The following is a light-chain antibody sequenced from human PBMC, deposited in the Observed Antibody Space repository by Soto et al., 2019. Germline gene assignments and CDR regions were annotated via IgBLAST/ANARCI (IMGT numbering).Light chain of an antibody. V-gene: IGLV1-44*01. CDR2: SNN. Sequence: QAVVTQPPSASGTPGQRVTISCSGSSSSIGSNPVNWYQQSPGTAPTLLIYSNNQRPSGVPDRFSGSKSGTSGSLAISGLQSEDEADYYCAAWDDSLNALVFGGGTKLTVL. CDR3: AAWDDSLNALV. J-gene: IGLJ2*01. CDR1: SSSIGSNP.